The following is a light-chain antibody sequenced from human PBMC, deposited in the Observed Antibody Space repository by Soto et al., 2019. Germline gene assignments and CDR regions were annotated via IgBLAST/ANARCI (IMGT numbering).Light chain of an antibody. V-gene: IGKV1-8*01. CDR3: QQSDSFPFT. J-gene: IGKJ3*01. Sequence: AIRMTQSPSSFSASTGDRVTITCRASQGISSYLAWYQQKPGKAPKLLIYAASALQGGVPSRFSGSGSGTHFTLTISSLQPEDFATYYCQQSDSFPFTFGPGTKVDIK. CDR2: AAS. CDR1: QGISSY.